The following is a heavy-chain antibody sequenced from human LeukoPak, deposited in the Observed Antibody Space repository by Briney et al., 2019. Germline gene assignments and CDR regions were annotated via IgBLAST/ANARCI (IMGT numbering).Heavy chain of an antibody. V-gene: IGHV1-8*01. CDR2: MNPNSGNT. D-gene: IGHD3-22*01. J-gene: IGHJ5*02. CDR1: GYTFTSYG. CDR3: ARHDSSGSRFDP. Sequence: ASVKVSCKASGYTFTSYGINWVRQATGQGLEWMGWMNPNSGNTGYAQKFQGRVTMTRNTSISTAYMELSSLRSEDTAVYYCARHDSSGSRFDPWGQGTLVTVSS.